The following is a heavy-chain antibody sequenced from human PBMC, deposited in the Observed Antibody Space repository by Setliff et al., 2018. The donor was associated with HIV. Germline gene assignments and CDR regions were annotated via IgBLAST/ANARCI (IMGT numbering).Heavy chain of an antibody. J-gene: IGHJ4*02. D-gene: IGHD4-17*01. V-gene: IGHV1-2*02. CDR3: ARDDHGDPFDY. CDR1: GYRFTDYY. CDR2: INPNSGGT. Sequence: ASVKVSCKASGYRFTDYYIHWVRQAPGKGLEWMGWINPNSGGTNYAQKFQGRVTMTRDTSISTAYMELSGLTSDDSAVYYCARDDHGDPFDYWGQGTLVTVSS.